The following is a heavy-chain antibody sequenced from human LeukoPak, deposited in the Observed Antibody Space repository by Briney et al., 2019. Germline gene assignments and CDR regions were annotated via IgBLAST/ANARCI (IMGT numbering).Heavy chain of an antibody. D-gene: IGHD2-15*01. CDR3: ARDGGDIPSTEEYNWFDP. J-gene: IGHJ5*02. V-gene: IGHV1-2*02. Sequence: ASVKVSCKASGYTFTSYYMHWVRQAPGQGLEWMGWINPNSGGTNYAQKFQGRVTMTRDTSISTAYMELSRLRSDDTAVYYCARDGGDIPSTEEYNWFDPWGQGTLVTVSS. CDR2: INPNSGGT. CDR1: GYTFTSYY.